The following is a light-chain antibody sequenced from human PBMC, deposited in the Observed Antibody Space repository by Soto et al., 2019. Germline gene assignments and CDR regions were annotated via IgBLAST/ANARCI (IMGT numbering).Light chain of an antibody. CDR2: GAS. CDR3: HQYNSWPYT. Sequence: EIVLTQSPGTLSLSPGERATLSCRASQSVSSSYLDWYQQKRGQAPRLLIYGASARATDVPDRFSGIGSGTEFTLTINSLQSEDFAVYYCHQYNSWPYTFGQGTKVDIK. J-gene: IGKJ2*01. V-gene: IGKV3-20*01. CDR1: QSVSSSY.